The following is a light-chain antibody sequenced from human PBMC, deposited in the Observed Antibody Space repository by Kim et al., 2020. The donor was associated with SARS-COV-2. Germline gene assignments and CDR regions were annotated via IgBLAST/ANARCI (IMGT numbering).Light chain of an antibody. CDR2: GAF. Sequence: ASVGDTVTIPCRASHVISNFLGWFQQKPGKAPKSLIYGAFNLQSGVPSRFSGSESGTNFSLTISDLQPEDFATYYCQQYNSYPYTFGQGTKVDIK. V-gene: IGKV1-16*01. CDR3: QQYNSYPYT. CDR1: HVISNF. J-gene: IGKJ2*01.